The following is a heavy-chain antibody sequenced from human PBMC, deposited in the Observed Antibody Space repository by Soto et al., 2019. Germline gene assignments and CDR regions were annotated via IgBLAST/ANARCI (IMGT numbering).Heavy chain of an antibody. CDR1: GGSISSYY. CDR3: ARTMVRGVHWFDP. CDR2: IYYSGST. J-gene: IGHJ5*02. Sequence: PSETLSLTCTVSGGSISSYYWSWIRQPPGKGLEWIGYIYYSGSTNYNPSLKSRVTISVDTSKNQFSLKLSSVTAADTAVYYCARTMVRGVHWFDPWGQGTLVTSPQ. D-gene: IGHD3-10*01. V-gene: IGHV4-59*01.